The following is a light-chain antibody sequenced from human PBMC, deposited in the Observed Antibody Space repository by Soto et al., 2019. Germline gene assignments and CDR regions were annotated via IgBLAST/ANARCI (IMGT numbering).Light chain of an antibody. CDR1: SSDVGGYIY. Sequence: QSVLTQPASVSGSPGQSITISCTGTSSDVGGYIYVSWYQHHPGKAPKLLIYDVSNRPSGISNRFSGSKSDNTASLTISGLQPEDEADYYCSSYTTSNTRQIVFGTGTKVTVL. V-gene: IGLV2-14*03. CDR3: SSYTTSNTRQIV. J-gene: IGLJ1*01. CDR2: DVS.